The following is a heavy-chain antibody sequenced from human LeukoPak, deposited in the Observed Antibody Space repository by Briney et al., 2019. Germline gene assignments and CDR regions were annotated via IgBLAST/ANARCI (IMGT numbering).Heavy chain of an antibody. J-gene: IGHJ5*02. CDR1: GGTFSSYA. V-gene: IGHV1-69*13. CDR3: ARDGKSEDYDFCSGYSLNWFDP. CDR2: IIPIFGTA. D-gene: IGHD3-3*01. Sequence: SVKVSCKASGGTFSSYAISWVRQAPGQGLEWMGGIIPIFGTANYAQKFQGRVTITADESTSTAYMELSSLRSEDTAVYYCARDGKSEDYDFCSGYSLNWFDPWGQGTLVTVSS.